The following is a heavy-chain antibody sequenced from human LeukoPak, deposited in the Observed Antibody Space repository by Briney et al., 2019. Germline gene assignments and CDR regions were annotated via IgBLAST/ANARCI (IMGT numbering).Heavy chain of an antibody. CDR2: IYYSGST. CDR3: ARQTYYYDSSGHPYWYFDL. V-gene: IGHV4-39*01. Sequence: SETLSLTCTVSGVSISSSSYYWGWIRQPPGKGLEWIGTIYYSGSTYHNPSLKSRLTMSVDTSKNQFSLKLSSVTAADTAIYYCARQTYYYDSSGHPYWYFDLWGRGTLVTVSS. D-gene: IGHD3-22*01. J-gene: IGHJ2*01. CDR1: GVSISSSSYY.